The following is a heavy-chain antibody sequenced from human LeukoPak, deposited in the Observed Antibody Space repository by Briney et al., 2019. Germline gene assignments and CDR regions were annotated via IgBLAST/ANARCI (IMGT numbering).Heavy chain of an antibody. D-gene: IGHD1-20*01. V-gene: IGHV4-59*12. Sequence: SETLSLTCTVSGGSISSYYWSWIRQPPGKGLEWIGYIYYSGSTNYNPSLKSRVTISVDTSKSQFSLKLSSVTAADTAVYYCARDLNNWNPNWFDPWGQGTLVTVSS. CDR1: GGSISSYY. CDR2: IYYSGST. CDR3: ARDLNNWNPNWFDP. J-gene: IGHJ5*02.